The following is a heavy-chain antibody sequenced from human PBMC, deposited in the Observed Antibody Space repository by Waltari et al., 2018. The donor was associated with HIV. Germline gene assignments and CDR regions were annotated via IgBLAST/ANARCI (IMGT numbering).Heavy chain of an antibody. J-gene: IGHJ6*02. CDR3: ARGTTGTPTYYYYGMDV. V-gene: IGHV1-18*01. CDR2: ISAYNGNT. Sequence: QVQLVQSGAEVKKPGASVKVSCKASGYTFTSYGISWVRQAPGQGLEGMGWISAYNGNTNYAQKLQVRVTMTTDTSTSTAYMELRSLRSDDTAVYYCARGTTGTPTYYYYGMDVWGQGTTVTVSS. D-gene: IGHD1-1*01. CDR1: GYTFTSYG.